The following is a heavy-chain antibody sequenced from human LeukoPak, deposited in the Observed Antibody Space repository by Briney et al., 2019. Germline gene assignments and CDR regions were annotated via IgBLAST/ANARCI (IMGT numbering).Heavy chain of an antibody. CDR2: IYYSGST. CDR3: ARVWSATSDGFHY. CDR1: GGSISSYY. J-gene: IGHJ4*02. D-gene: IGHD5-12*01. V-gene: IGHV4-59*01. Sequence: SETLSLTCTVSGGSISSYYWSWIRQPPGKGLEWIGYIYYSGSTNYNPSLKSRVTISVDTSKNQFSLKLSSVTAADTAVYYCARVWSATSDGFHYWGQGTLVTVSS.